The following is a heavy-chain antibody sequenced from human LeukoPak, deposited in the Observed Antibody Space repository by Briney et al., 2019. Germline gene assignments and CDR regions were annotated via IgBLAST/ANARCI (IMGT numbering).Heavy chain of an antibody. J-gene: IGHJ4*02. D-gene: IGHD6-13*01. Sequence: ASVKVSCKASGYTFTSYDINWVRQAPGQGLEWMGWMNPNSGNTGYAQKFQGRVTMTRNTSISTAYMELSSLRSEDTAVYYCARCLYSSGWFVDYWGQGTLVTVSS. V-gene: IGHV1-8*01. CDR2: MNPNSGNT. CDR3: ARCLYSSGWFVDY. CDR1: GYTFTSYD.